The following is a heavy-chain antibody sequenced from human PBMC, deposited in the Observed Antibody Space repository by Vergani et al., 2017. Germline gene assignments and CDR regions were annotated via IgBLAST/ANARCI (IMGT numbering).Heavy chain of an antibody. J-gene: IGHJ4*02. Sequence: EVQLVQSGAEVKKPGESMKISCQISGYSFTNYWIGWVRQMPGKGLEWMGIIHPADSDTRYSPSFQGQVTISVDKSISTAYLQRSSLRASDSAMYYCARLXGRDSSGSKYFDYWSQGTLVTVSS. V-gene: IGHV5-51*01. CDR1: GYSFTNYW. D-gene: IGHD3-22*01. CDR2: IHPADSDT. CDR3: ARLXGRDSSGSKYFDY.